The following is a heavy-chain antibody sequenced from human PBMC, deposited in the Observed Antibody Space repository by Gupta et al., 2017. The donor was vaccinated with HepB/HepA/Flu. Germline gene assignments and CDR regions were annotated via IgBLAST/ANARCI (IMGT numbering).Heavy chain of an antibody. Sequence: QVQLVESGGGVVQPGRSLRLSCAASGFTFSPSGMHWVRQAPGKGLEWVAVIWYDGSNKYYIDSVKGRFIISRDNSKNTLYLQMNSLRAEDTAVYYCARDRGSAMVLDYWGQGTLVTVSS. CDR3: ARDRGSAMVLDY. CDR1: GFTFSPSG. V-gene: IGHV3-33*01. CDR2: IWYDGSNK. D-gene: IGHD5-18*01. J-gene: IGHJ4*02.